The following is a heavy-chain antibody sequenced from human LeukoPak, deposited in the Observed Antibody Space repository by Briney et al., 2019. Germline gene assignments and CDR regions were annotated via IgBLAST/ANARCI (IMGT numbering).Heavy chain of an antibody. CDR3: AGSSVERQQLARFDY. CDR2: IDLSGGGP. V-gene: IGHV1-46*01. J-gene: IGHJ4*02. CDR1: GFSFTNYY. Sequence: ASVKVSCKASGFSFTNYYMHWMRQAPGQGLEWMGIIDLSGGGPNYAQKFQGRVTMTRDTSTTTVYMDLGSLRSDDTATYYCAGSSVERQQLARFDYWGQGSLVTVSS. D-gene: IGHD6-13*01.